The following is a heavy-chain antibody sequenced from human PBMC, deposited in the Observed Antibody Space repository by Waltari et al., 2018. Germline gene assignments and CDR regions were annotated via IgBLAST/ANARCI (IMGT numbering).Heavy chain of an antibody. CDR3: AKGGDIVATIGTYFDY. D-gene: IGHD5-12*01. V-gene: IGHV3-30*18. CDR2: ISYDGSNK. CDR1: GFTFSSYG. Sequence: QVQLVESGGGVVQPGRSLRLSCAASGFTFSSYGMHWVRQAPGKGLEWVAVISYDGSNKYYADSVNGRFTISRDNSKNTLYLQMNSLRAEDTAVYYCAKGGDIVATIGTYFDYWGQGTLVTVSS. J-gene: IGHJ4*02.